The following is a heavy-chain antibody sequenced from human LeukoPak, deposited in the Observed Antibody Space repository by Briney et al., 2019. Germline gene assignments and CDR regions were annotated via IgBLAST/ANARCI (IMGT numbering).Heavy chain of an antibody. D-gene: IGHD3-9*01. V-gene: IGHV3-30-3*01. CDR3: ARAGDDILTGYVDY. Sequence: QSGGSLRLSCAASGFTFSSYAMHWVRQAPGKGLEWVAVISYDGSNKYYADSVKGRFTISRDNSKNTLYLQMNSLRAEDTAVYYCARAGDDILTGYVDYWGQGTLVTVSS. CDR2: ISYDGSNK. CDR1: GFTFSSYA. J-gene: IGHJ4*02.